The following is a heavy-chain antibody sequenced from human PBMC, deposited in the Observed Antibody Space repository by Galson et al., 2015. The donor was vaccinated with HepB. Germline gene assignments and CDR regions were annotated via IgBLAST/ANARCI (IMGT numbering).Heavy chain of an antibody. CDR3: ARPIVRGEGWFDP. V-gene: IGHV3-23*01. Sequence: SLRLSCAASGFSFSTYAMSWVRQAPGKGLEWVSSISGSGGRIDYADSVKGRFTISRDNSKNTMYLQMNSLRDEDTAIYYCARPIVRGEGWFDPWGQGTLVTVSS. D-gene: IGHD3-10*01. CDR2: ISGSGGRI. J-gene: IGHJ5*02. CDR1: GFSFSTYA.